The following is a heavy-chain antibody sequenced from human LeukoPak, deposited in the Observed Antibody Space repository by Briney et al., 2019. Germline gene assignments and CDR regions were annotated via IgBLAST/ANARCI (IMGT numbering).Heavy chain of an antibody. CDR2: ISSSGNTI. J-gene: IGHJ4*02. Sequence: PGGSLRLSCAASGYTFSSYAMSWVRQAPGKGLEWVSYISSSGNTIYYADSVKGRFTISRDNANNSLYLQMNSLRAEDMAVYYCARGGRGYSGYASFDYWGQGTLVTVS. D-gene: IGHD5-12*01. CDR1: GYTFSSYA. CDR3: ARGGRGYSGYASFDY. V-gene: IGHV3-48*03.